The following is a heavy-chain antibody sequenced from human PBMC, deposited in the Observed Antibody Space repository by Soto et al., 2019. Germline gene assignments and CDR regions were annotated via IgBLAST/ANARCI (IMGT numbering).Heavy chain of an antibody. CDR2: IYHSGST. CDR3: ARGGVAARRGYFDY. CDR1: GGSISSGGYS. Sequence: QLQLQESGSGLVKPSQTLSLTCAVSGGSISSGGYSWSWIRQPPGKGLEWIGYIYHSGSTYYNPSLKSRGTIAVDRSKNQFSRRLSSVTAADTAVYYCARGGVAARRGYFDYWGQGTLVTVSS. J-gene: IGHJ4*02. D-gene: IGHD6-6*01. V-gene: IGHV4-30-2*01.